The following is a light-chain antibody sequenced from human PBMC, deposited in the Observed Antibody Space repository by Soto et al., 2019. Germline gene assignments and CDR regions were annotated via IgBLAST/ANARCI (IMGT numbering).Light chain of an antibody. CDR3: TSYTSSSTDV. Sequence: QSALTQPASVSGYPGQSITISCTGTSSDVGGYYSVSWYQQHPGKAPKLMIYDVTNRPSGVSNRFSGSKSGNTASLTISGLQAEDEADYYCTSYTSSSTDVFGTGTKLTVL. CDR1: SSDVGGYYS. V-gene: IGLV2-14*03. CDR2: DVT. J-gene: IGLJ1*01.